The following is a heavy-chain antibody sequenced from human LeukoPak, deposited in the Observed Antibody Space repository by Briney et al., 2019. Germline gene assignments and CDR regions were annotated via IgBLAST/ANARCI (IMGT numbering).Heavy chain of an antibody. D-gene: IGHD5-24*01. J-gene: IGHJ3*02. V-gene: IGHV3-53*04. CDR3: AARRDGYQQGAFDI. Sequence: GGSLRLSCAASGFTVSSNYMSWVRQAPGKGPEWVSVIYSGGSTYYADSVKGRFTISRHNSKNTLYLQMNSLRAEDTAVYYCAARRDGYQQGAFDIWGQGTMVTVSS. CDR2: IYSGGST. CDR1: GFTVSSNY.